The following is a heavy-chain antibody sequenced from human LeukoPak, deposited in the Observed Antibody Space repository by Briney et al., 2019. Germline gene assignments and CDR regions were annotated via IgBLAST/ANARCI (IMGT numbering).Heavy chain of an antibody. V-gene: IGHV3-23*01. J-gene: IGHJ4*02. D-gene: IGHD2-2*01. Sequence: PGGSLRLSCAASGFTFSSYAMSWVRQAPGKGLEWVSAISGSGGSTYYADSVKGRFTISRDNSKNTLYLQMNSLRAEDTAVYYCAKEALLGYCSSTSCYGGSYYYFDYWGQGTLVTVSS. CDR2: ISGSGGST. CDR3: AKEALLGYCSSTSCYGGSYYYFDY. CDR1: GFTFSSYA.